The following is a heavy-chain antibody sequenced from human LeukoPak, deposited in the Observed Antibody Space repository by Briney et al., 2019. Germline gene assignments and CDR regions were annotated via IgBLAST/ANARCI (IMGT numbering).Heavy chain of an antibody. CDR2: IKQDGSEK. V-gene: IGHV3-7*01. Sequence: PGGSLRLSCAASGFTFSSYWMSCVRQAPGKGLEWVANIKQDGSEKYYVDSVKGRFTISRDNAKNSVYLQMNSLRAEDTAVYYCARFLVDPYYYESSGSDAFDYWGQGTLVTVSS. D-gene: IGHD3-22*01. CDR1: GFTFSSYW. J-gene: IGHJ4*02. CDR3: ARFLVDPYYYESSGSDAFDY.